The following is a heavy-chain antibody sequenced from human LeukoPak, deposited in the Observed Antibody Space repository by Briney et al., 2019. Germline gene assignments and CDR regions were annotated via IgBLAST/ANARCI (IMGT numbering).Heavy chain of an antibody. CDR2: ISAYNGNT. J-gene: IGHJ4*02. CDR1: GYTFTSYG. Sequence: ASVKVSCKASGYTFTSYGISWVRQAPGQGLEWMGWISAYNGNTNYAQKLQGRVAMTTDTSTSTAYMELRSLRSDDTAVYYCASIGNDYVWGSYRYPFDYWGQGTLVTVSS. D-gene: IGHD3-16*02. V-gene: IGHV1-18*01. CDR3: ASIGNDYVWGSYRYPFDY.